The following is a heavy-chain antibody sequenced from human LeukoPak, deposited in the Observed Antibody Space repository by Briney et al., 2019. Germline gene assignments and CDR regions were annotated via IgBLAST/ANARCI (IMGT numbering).Heavy chain of an antibody. J-gene: IGHJ4*02. CDR2: INPNSGGT. Sequence: ASAKVSCKASGYTFTAYAMIWVRQAPGQGLEWMGWINPNSGGTNSAQKFQGRVTMTRDTSISTAYMELSRLRSDDTAVYYCARVGSDSSGWRRFDYWGQGTLVTVSS. CDR1: GYTFTAYA. CDR3: ARVGSDSSGWRRFDY. V-gene: IGHV1-2*02. D-gene: IGHD6-19*01.